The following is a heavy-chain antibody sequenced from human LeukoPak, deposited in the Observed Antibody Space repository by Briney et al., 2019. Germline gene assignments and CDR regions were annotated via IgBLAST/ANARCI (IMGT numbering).Heavy chain of an antibody. J-gene: IGHJ4*02. CDR3: ARESTASIFGVVIPSPFDY. CDR1: GYTFTSYY. Sequence: GASVKVSCKASGYTFTSYYMHWVRQAPGQGLEWMGIINPSGGSTSYAQKFQGRVTMTRDTSTSTVYMELSSLRSEDTAVYYCARESTASIFGVVIPSPFDYWGQGTLVTVSS. V-gene: IGHV1-46*01. CDR2: INPSGGST. D-gene: IGHD3-3*01.